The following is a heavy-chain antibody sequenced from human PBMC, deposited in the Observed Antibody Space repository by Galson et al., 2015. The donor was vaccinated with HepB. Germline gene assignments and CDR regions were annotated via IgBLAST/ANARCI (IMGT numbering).Heavy chain of an antibody. Sequence: SLRLSCAASGFTFSSYGMHWVRQAPGKGLEWVAVISYDGSNKYYEDSVKGRFTISRDNSKNTLYLQMNSLRAEDTAVYYCAKGDRGEGLWFGEPREDALDFWGQGTMVTVSS. J-gene: IGHJ3*01. V-gene: IGHV3-30*18. CDR3: AKGDRGEGLWFGEPREDALDF. CDR1: GFTFSSYG. CDR2: ISYDGSNK. D-gene: IGHD3-10*01.